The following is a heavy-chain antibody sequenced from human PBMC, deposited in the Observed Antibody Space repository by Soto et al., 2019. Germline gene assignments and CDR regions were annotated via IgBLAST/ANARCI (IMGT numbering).Heavy chain of an antibody. CDR3: ARGSSPMTTASNWFDP. Sequence: PSETLSLTCTVSGGSISSYYWSWIRQPPGKGLEWIGYIYYSGSTNYNPSLKSRVTISVDTSKNQFSLKLSSVTAADTAVYYCARGSSPMTTASNWFDPWGQGTLVTVSS. D-gene: IGHD4-17*01. CDR2: IYYSGST. V-gene: IGHV4-59*01. J-gene: IGHJ5*02. CDR1: GGSISSYY.